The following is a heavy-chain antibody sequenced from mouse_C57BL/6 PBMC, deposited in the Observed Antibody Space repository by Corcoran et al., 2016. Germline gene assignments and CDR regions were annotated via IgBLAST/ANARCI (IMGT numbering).Heavy chain of an antibody. CDR3: ANEGHYPV. CDR2: INTYSGVP. D-gene: IGHD1-1*02. J-gene: IGHJ1*03. V-gene: IGHV9-3*01. Sequence: QIQLVQSGPELKKPGETVKISCKASGYTFTTYGMSWVKQAPGKGLKWMGWINTYSGVPTYADDFKGRFAFSLETSASTAYLQINNLKNEDTATYFCANEGHYPVWGTGTTVTVSS. CDR1: GYTFTTYG.